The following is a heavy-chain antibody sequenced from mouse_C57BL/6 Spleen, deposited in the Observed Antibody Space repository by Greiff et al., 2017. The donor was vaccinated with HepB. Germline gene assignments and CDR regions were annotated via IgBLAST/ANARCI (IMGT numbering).Heavy chain of an antibody. J-gene: IGHJ4*01. CDR2: ISSGGSYT. Sequence: DVKLVESGGDLVKPGGSLKLSCAASGFTFSSYGMSWVRQTPDKRLEWVATISSGGSYTYYPDSVKGRFTISRDNAKNTLYLQMSSLKSEDTAMYYCASPYGNGAMDYWGQGTSVTVSS. CDR1: GFTFSSYG. CDR3: ASPYGNGAMDY. V-gene: IGHV5-6*02. D-gene: IGHD2-1*01.